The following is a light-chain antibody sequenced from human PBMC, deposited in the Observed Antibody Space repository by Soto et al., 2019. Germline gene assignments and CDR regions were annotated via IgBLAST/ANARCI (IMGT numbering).Light chain of an antibody. CDR2: WAS. J-gene: IGKJ1*01. CDR1: QRILHSSNNKNY. V-gene: IGKV4-1*01. CDR3: HQYYSTPWT. Sequence: DIVMTQSPDSLAVSLGERATINCKSSQRILHSSNNKNYLAWYQQKPGQPPKLLIYWASTRESGVSDRFSGSGSGTDFTLTISSLQAEDVAVYYCHQYYSTPWTFGQGTKVEIK.